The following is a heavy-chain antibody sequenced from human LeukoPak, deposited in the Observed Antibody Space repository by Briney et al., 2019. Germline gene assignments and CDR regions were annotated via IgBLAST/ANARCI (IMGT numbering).Heavy chain of an antibody. CDR2: IYDSGST. CDR1: GGSISSYY. D-gene: IGHD3-10*01. CDR3: ARHRDLLYFAY. Sequence: SETLSLTCTVSGGSISSYYWSWIRQPPGKGLEWIGYIYDSGSTNYNPSLKSRVTISVDTSKNQFSLKLSSVTAADTAVYYCARHRDLLYFAYWGQGTLVTVSS. J-gene: IGHJ4*02. V-gene: IGHV4-59*08.